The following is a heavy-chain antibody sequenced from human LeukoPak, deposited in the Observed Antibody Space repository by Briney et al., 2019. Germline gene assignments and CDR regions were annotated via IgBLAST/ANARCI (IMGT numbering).Heavy chain of an antibody. CDR1: GFTFSSYS. V-gene: IGHV3-21*01. J-gene: IGHJ4*02. CDR2: ISSSSGYI. CDR3: ARAGMATSTPFDY. D-gene: IGHD5-24*01. Sequence: GGSLRLSCAASGFTFSSYSMNWVRQAPGKGLEWVSSISSSSGYIYYADSVKGRFTISRDNAKNSLYLQMNSLRAEDTAVYYCARAGMATSTPFDYWGQGTLVTVSS.